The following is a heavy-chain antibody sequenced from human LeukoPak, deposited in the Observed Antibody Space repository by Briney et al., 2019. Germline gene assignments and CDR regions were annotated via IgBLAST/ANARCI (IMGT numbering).Heavy chain of an antibody. CDR1: GFTFSSYA. Sequence: GGSLRLSCAASGFTFSSYAMSWVRQAPGKGLEWVSAISGSGGSTYYADSVKGRFTISRDNSKNTLYLQMNSLRAEDTAVYYCARVPVPKTRRWVYYYGMDVWGQGTTVTVSS. V-gene: IGHV3-23*01. CDR3: ARVPVPKTRRWVYYYGMDV. D-gene: IGHD6-13*01. CDR2: ISGSGGST. J-gene: IGHJ6*02.